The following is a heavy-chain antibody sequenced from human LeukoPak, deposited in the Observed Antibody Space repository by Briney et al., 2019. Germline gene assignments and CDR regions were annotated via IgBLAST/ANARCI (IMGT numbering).Heavy chain of an antibody. CDR1: GFTFSSYS. CDR2: ISSSSSHI. Sequence: PGGSPRLSCAVSGFTFSSYSMNWVRQAPGKGLEWVSSISSSSSHIYYADSVKGRFTISRDKAKNSLYLQMNSLRAEDTAVYYCARDAAAAGEFDYWGQGTLVTVSS. J-gene: IGHJ4*02. CDR3: ARDAAAAGEFDY. D-gene: IGHD6-13*01. V-gene: IGHV3-21*01.